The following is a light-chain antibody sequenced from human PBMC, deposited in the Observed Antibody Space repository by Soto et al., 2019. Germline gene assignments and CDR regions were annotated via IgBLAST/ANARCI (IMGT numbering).Light chain of an antibody. CDR2: GAS. CDR1: QSVSSSY. CDR3: HKNDSSTLT. Sequence: EIVLTQSPGTLSLSPGERATLSCRASQSVSSSYLAWYQQKPGQAPRLLIYGASSRATGIPDRFSGSGSRTDFPLTISRLETEDFAGYYCHKNDSSTLTIGGRTKVEIK. J-gene: IGKJ4*01. V-gene: IGKV3-20*01.